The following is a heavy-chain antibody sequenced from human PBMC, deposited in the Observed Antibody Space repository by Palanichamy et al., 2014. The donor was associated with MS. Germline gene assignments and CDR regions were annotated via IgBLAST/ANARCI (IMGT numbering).Heavy chain of an antibody. J-gene: IGHJ4*02. CDR3: TTAVRGSPIDY. CDR1: GFTFGSYW. D-gene: IGHD3-10*02. CDR2: IKDDGSMT. Sequence: EVQLVESGGRAWSSRGGSLRLSCAVSGFTFGSYWMSWVRQVPGKGLESVANIKDDGSMTFYVDSMKGRFTISRDNAKNSLYLQMDNLRAEDTAMYYCTTAVRGSPIDYWGQGTLVTVSS. V-gene: IGHV3-7*03.